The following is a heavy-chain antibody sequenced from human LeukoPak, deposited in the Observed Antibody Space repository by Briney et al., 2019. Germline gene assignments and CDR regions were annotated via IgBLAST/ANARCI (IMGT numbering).Heavy chain of an antibody. Sequence: PSETLSLTCAVYGGSFSGYYWSWIRQPPGKGLEWIGEINHSGSTNYNPSLKSRVTISVDTSKNQLSLKLSSVTAADTAVYYCARVVPAAIAAFDIWGQGTMVTVSS. D-gene: IGHD2-2*02. CDR1: GGSFSGYY. CDR2: INHSGST. CDR3: ARVVPAAIAAFDI. J-gene: IGHJ3*02. V-gene: IGHV4-34*01.